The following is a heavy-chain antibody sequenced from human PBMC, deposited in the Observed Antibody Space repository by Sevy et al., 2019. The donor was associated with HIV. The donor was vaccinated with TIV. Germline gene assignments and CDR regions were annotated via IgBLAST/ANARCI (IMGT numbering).Heavy chain of an antibody. J-gene: IGHJ4*02. D-gene: IGHD3-3*01. CDR2: MNPNSGNT. Sequence: ASVKVSCKASGYTFTSYDINWVRQATGQGLEWMGWMNPNSGNTGYAQKFQGRVTMTRNTSISTAYMELSSLRSEDTAVYYCARGVTIFGVVSRLPDDYWGQGTLVTVSS. V-gene: IGHV1-8*01. CDR1: GYTFTSYD. CDR3: ARGVTIFGVVSRLPDDY.